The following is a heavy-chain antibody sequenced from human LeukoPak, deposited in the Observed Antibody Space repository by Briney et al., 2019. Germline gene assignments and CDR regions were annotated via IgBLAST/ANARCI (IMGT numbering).Heavy chain of an antibody. J-gene: IGHJ6*03. Sequence: PSETLSLTCTVSGGSINSGSYYWSWIPQPAGKGLEWIGRIYTSGSTNYNPSLKSRVTMSVDTSENQFSLKLSSVTAADTAVYYCARDQYDILTGYYPPSYYYYYMDVWGEGTTVTISS. D-gene: IGHD3-9*01. V-gene: IGHV4-61*02. CDR1: GGSINSGSYY. CDR3: ARDQYDILTGYYPPSYYYYYMDV. CDR2: IYTSGST.